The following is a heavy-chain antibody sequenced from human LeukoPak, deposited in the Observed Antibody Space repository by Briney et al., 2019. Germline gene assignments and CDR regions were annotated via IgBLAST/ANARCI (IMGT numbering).Heavy chain of an antibody. V-gene: IGHV3-48*01. CDR3: AREIAARPRGWFDP. CDR2: ISSSSSTI. J-gene: IGHJ5*02. CDR1: GFTFSSYA. Sequence: GGSLRLSCAASGFTFSSYAMNWVRQAPGKGLEWVSYISSSSSTIYYADSVKGRFTISRDNAKNSLYLQMNSLRAEDTAVYYCAREIAARPRGWFDPWGQGTLVTVSS. D-gene: IGHD6-6*01.